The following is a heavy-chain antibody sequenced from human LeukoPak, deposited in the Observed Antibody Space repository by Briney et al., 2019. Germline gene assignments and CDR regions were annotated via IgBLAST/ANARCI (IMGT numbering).Heavy chain of an antibody. D-gene: IGHD4-17*01. Sequence: GGSLRLSCAASGFAFSSYSMNWVRQAPGKGLEWVSSISSSSSYIYYADSVKGRFTISRDNAKNTLYLQMNSLRAEDTAVYYCARVDYGDYVAAVDIWGQGTLVTVFS. CDR2: ISSSSSYI. J-gene: IGHJ3*02. CDR1: GFAFSSYS. CDR3: ARVDYGDYVAAVDI. V-gene: IGHV3-21*06.